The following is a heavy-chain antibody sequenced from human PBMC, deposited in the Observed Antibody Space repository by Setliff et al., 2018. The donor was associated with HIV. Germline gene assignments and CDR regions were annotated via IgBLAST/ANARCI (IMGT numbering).Heavy chain of an antibody. D-gene: IGHD6-19*01. V-gene: IGHV4-4*08. J-gene: IGHJ4*02. CDR2: VSSIGNT. CDR3: ARAVNFDY. Sequence: SETLSLTCSVSGISINGYYWSWIRQSPRTRLEWIGYVSSIGNTNYNPSLKSRVTISVDTSKNQFSLKLTSVTAADTAIYYCARAVNFDYWGQGTQVTVSS. CDR1: GISINGYY.